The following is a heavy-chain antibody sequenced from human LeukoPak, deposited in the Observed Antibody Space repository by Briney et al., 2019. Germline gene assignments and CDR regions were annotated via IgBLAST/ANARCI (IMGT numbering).Heavy chain of an antibody. CDR3: ARGAKRSITMIEVVMPGFQH. D-gene: IGHD3-22*01. J-gene: IGHJ1*01. Sequence: SETLSLTCAVYGGSFSGYYWSWIRQPPGKGLEWIGEINHSGSTNYNPSLKSRVTISVDTSKNQFSLKLSSVTAADTSLYYCARGAKRSITMIEVVMPGFQHWGQGTLVTVSS. CDR2: INHSGST. V-gene: IGHV4-34*01. CDR1: GGSFSGYY.